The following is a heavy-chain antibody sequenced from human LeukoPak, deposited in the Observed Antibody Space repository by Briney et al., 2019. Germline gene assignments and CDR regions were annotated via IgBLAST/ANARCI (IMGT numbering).Heavy chain of an antibody. CDR3: ARDIRLAAAGFL. V-gene: IGHV4-34*01. D-gene: IGHD6-13*01. CDR1: GFTFSTYS. J-gene: IGHJ4*02. CDR2: INHSGST. Sequence: GSLRLSCAASGFTFSTYSMNWVRQPPGKGLEWIGEINHSGSTNYNPSLKSRVTISVDTSKNQFSLKLSSVTAADTAVYYCARDIRLAAAGFLWGQGTLVTVSS.